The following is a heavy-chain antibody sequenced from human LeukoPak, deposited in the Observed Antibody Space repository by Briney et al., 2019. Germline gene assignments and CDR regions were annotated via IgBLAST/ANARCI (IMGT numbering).Heavy chain of an antibody. CDR2: IYYSGST. Sequence: SETLSLTCTVSGGSISSSSYYWGWIRQPPGKGLEWIGSIYYSGSTYYNPSLKSRVTISVDTSKNQFSLKLSSVTAADTAVYYCARVGPPSDSSGFDYWGQGTLVTVSS. CDR3: ARVGPPSDSSGFDY. J-gene: IGHJ4*02. D-gene: IGHD3-22*01. CDR1: GGSISSSSYY. V-gene: IGHV4-39*01.